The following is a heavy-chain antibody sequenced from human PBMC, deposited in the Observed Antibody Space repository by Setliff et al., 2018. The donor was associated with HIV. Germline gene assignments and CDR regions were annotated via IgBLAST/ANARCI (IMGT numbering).Heavy chain of an antibody. D-gene: IGHD6-19*01. CDR1: GGSISSGSYY. CDR3: AYSGWYRGPLDY. CDR2: IYPSMTT. V-gene: IGHV4-61*09. J-gene: IGHJ4*02. Sequence: SETLSLTCSVSGGSISSGSYYWTWIRPPAGKGPEWIGHIYPSMTTNDNPSLKSRVTMSVDPSKHQFSLNLRSVTAADTAIYDCAYSGWYRGPLDYWGQGALVTVSS.